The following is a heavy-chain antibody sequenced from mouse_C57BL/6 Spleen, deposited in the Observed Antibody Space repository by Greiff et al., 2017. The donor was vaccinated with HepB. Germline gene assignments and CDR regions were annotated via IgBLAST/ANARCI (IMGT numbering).Heavy chain of an antibody. V-gene: IGHV7-3*01. D-gene: IGHD3-2*02. Sequence: EVMLVESGGGLVQPGGSLSLSCAASGFTFTDYYMSWVRQPPGKALEWLGFIRNKANGYTTEYSASVKGRFIISRDNSQSILYLQMNALRAEDSATYYCARPDSSGYEDLAYWGQGTLVTVSA. J-gene: IGHJ3*01. CDR1: GFTFTDYY. CDR2: IRNKANGYTT. CDR3: ARPDSSGYEDLAY.